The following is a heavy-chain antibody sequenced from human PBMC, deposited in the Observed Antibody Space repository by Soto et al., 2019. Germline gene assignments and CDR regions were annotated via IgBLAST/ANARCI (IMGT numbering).Heavy chain of an antibody. CDR2: INSDGSTT. CDR3: ARDAYYDMGV. J-gene: IGHJ6*02. V-gene: IGHV3-74*01. Sequence: EVPLVESGGGLVQPGGSLRLSCAASGFTFSTYWMHWVRQAPGKGLVWVSRINSDGSTTNYADSVKGRFTISRDNAKNTLYLQMNSLRAEDTAVDYCARDAYYDMGVWGQGTTVTVSS. CDR1: GFTFSTYW.